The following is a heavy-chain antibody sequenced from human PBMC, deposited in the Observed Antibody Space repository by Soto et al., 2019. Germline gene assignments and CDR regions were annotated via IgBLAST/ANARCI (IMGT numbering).Heavy chain of an antibody. CDR2: IIPIFGTA. CDR3: ATVGEQQLVGKNYYYGMDV. J-gene: IGHJ6*02. D-gene: IGHD6-13*01. Sequence: GASVKVSCKASGGAFSSYAISWVRQAPGQGLEWMGGIIPIFGTANYAQKFQGRVTITADESTSTADMELSSLRSEDTAVYFCATVGEQQLVGKNYYYGMDVWGQGTTVTVSS. V-gene: IGHV1-69*13. CDR1: GGAFSSYA.